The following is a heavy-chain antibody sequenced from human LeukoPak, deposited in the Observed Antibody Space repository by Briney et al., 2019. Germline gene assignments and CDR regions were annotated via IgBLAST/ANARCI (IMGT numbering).Heavy chain of an antibody. J-gene: IGHJ6*02. CDR3: ATGTIVVVPAAIRGGGYYYYGMDV. CDR2: FDPEDGET. Sequence: ASVKVSCKVSGYTLTELSMHWVRQAPAKGLEWMGGFDPEDGETIYAQKFQGRVTMTEDTSTDTAYMELSSLRSEDTAVYYCATGTIVVVPAAIRGGGYYYYGMDVWGQGTTVTVSS. V-gene: IGHV1-24*01. CDR1: GYTLTELS. D-gene: IGHD2-2*02.